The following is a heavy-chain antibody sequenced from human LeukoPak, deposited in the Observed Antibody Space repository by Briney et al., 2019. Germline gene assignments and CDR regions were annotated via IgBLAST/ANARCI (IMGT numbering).Heavy chain of an antibody. CDR3: ARHPIFGGTNVYAFDY. Sequence: PSETLSLTCTVSGSSISSYYWSWVRQPPGKGLEYIGYICYTGSTNSSPSLKSRVTISVDTSKNQFSLKLNSVTAADTAVYYCARHPIFGGTNVYAFDYWGQGTLVTVSS. J-gene: IGHJ4*02. V-gene: IGHV4-59*08. CDR1: GSSISSYY. D-gene: IGHD2-8*01. CDR2: ICYTGST.